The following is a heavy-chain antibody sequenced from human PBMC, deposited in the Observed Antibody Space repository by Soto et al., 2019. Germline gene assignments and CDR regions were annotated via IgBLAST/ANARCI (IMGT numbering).Heavy chain of an antibody. Sequence: LRLSCAASGFTFSSYGMHWVRQAPGKGLEWVAVISYDGSNKYYADSVKGRFTISRDNSKNTLYLQMNSLRAEDTAVYYCAKDGPRLTMVRGVYGGTYYFDYWGQGTLVTVSS. J-gene: IGHJ4*02. V-gene: IGHV3-30*18. CDR3: AKDGPRLTMVRGVYGGTYYFDY. CDR1: GFTFSSYG. CDR2: ISYDGSNK. D-gene: IGHD3-10*01.